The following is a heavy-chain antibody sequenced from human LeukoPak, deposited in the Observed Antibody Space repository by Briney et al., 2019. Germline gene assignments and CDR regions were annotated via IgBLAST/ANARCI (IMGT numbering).Heavy chain of an antibody. V-gene: IGHV4-4*07. CDR3: AGEAHYYDSSGYYYGGEDY. Sequence: SETLSLTCTVSGGSISSYYWSWIRQPAGKGLEWIGRIYTRGGTNYNPSLKSRVTMSVDTSKNQFSLKLSSVTAADTAVYYCAGEAHYYDSSGYYYGGEDYWGQGTLVTVSS. J-gene: IGHJ4*02. D-gene: IGHD3-22*01. CDR2: IYTRGGT. CDR1: GGSISSYY.